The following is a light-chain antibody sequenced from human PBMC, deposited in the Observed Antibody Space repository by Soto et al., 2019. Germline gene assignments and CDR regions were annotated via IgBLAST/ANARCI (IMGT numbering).Light chain of an antibody. V-gene: IGKV1-5*03. CDR2: KAS. J-gene: IGKJ2*01. CDR3: QQYKTYSRT. Sequence: DSRMSQSPSTVSASVGDRVTITCRASQSISPWLAWYQQKPGKAPKILIYKASSLESGVPSRFSGSDSGTEFTLTISSLQPDDFATYYCQQYKTYSRTFGQGTKLEIK. CDR1: QSISPW.